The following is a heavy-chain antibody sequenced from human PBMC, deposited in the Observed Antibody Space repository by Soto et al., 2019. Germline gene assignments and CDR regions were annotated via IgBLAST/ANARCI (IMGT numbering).Heavy chain of an antibody. Sequence: SGPTLVNPTQTLTLTCTFSGFSLSTSGMCVSWIRQPPGKALEWLALIDWDDDKYYSTSLKTRLTISKDTSKNQVVLTMTNMDPVDTATYYCARIRRSSSWYPFDYWGQGTLVTVSS. CDR3: ARIRRSSSWYPFDY. CDR2: IDWDDDK. J-gene: IGHJ4*02. CDR1: GFSLSTSGMC. V-gene: IGHV2-70*01. D-gene: IGHD6-13*01.